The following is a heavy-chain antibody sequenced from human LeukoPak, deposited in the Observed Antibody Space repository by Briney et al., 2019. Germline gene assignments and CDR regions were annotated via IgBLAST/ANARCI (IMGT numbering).Heavy chain of an antibody. CDR2: IYYSGST. V-gene: IGHV4-59*01. CDR1: GGSISSYY. CDR3: ARVYAPPYYYYYYVDV. J-gene: IGHJ6*03. D-gene: IGHD2-2*02. Sequence: SETLSLTCTVSGGSISSYYWSWIRQPPGKGLEWIGYIYYSGSTNYNPSLKSRVTISVDTSKNQFSLKLSSVTAADTAVYYCARVYAPPYYYYYYVDVWGKGTTVTVSS.